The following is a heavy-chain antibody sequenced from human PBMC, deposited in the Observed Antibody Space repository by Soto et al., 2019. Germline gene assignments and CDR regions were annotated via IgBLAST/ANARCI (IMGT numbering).Heavy chain of an antibody. Sequence: GESLKISCAASGFTVSSNYMSWVRQAPGKGLEWVSVIYSGGSTYYADSVKGRFTISRDNSKNTLYLQMNSLRAEDTAVYYCARVSNLNDAFDIWGQGTMVTVSS. V-gene: IGHV3-66*01. CDR1: GFTVSSNY. CDR3: ARVSNLNDAFDI. CDR2: IYSGGST. D-gene: IGHD1-7*01. J-gene: IGHJ3*02.